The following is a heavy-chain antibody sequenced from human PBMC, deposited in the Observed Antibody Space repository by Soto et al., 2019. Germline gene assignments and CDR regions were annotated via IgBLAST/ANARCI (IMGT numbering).Heavy chain of an antibody. D-gene: IGHD2-15*01. CDR2: IKSKSDGGTT. CDR3: TTDLWRIAVVVGSTGYFNP. CDR1: GFTFSDAW. V-gene: IGHV3-15*01. Sequence: KPGGSLRLSCAASGFTFSDAWMSWVRQAPGKGLDWVGRIKSKSDGGTTEYAAPVRGRFTISRDDSKNTLYLQMNSLKTEDTAVYYRTTDLWRIAVVVGSTGYFNPWGQGTPVTVSS. J-gene: IGHJ5*02.